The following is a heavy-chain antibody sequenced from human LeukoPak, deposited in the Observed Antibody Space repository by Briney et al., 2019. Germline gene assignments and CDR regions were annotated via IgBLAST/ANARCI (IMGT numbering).Heavy chain of an antibody. CDR1: GGTFSSYT. V-gene: IGHV1-69*04. D-gene: IGHD5-12*01. Sequence: GASVKVSCKASGGTFSSYTISWVRQAPGQGREWRGRIIPILGIANYAQKFQGRVTVTADKSTSTAYMELSSMRSADTAVYYCARDLRGYSGLRFESCGQGELVTVS. J-gene: IGHJ4*02. CDR3: ARDLRGYSGLRFES. CDR2: IIPILGIA.